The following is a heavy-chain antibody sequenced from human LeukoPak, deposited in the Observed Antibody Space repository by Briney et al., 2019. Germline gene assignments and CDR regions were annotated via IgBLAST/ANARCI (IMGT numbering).Heavy chain of an antibody. J-gene: IGHJ4*02. V-gene: IGHV4-59*08. CDR2: IYYSGST. CDR3: ARLSVLGSSWYGGYYFDY. D-gene: IGHD6-13*01. Sequence: SETLSLTCTVSGGSISSYYWSWIRQPPGKGLEWIGYIYYSGSTNYNPSLKSRVTISVDTSKNQFSLKLSSVTAADTAVYYSARLSVLGSSWYGGYYFDYWGQGTLVTVSS. CDR1: GGSISSYY.